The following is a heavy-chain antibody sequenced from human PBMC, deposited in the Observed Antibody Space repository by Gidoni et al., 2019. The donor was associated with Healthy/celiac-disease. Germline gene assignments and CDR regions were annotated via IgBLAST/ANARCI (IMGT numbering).Heavy chain of an antibody. Sequence: EVQLVESGGGLVQPGGSLRLSCSASGFTFSSYAMHWVRQAPGKGLEYVSASSSNGGSTYYAESVKGRFTISRDNSKNTLYLQMSSLRAEDTAVYYCVIDNAYYWGQGTLVTVSS. CDR2: SSSNGGST. J-gene: IGHJ4*02. CDR3: VIDNAYY. CDR1: GFTFSSYA. V-gene: IGHV3-64D*06. D-gene: IGHD3-16*01.